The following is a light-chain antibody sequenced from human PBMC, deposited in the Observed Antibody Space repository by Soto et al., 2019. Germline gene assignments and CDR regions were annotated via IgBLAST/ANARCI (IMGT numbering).Light chain of an antibody. CDR2: AAS. CDR1: QDIRNY. CDR3: QKYDRAPFT. Sequence: DIQMTQSPSSQSVSVGDRVXITCRASQDIRNYLAWYQQKPGKVPKLLIYAASTLQSGVPSRFSGSGSGTDFTLTINSLQPEDIATYYCQKYDRAPFTFGPGTKVDIK. J-gene: IGKJ3*01. V-gene: IGKV1-27*01.